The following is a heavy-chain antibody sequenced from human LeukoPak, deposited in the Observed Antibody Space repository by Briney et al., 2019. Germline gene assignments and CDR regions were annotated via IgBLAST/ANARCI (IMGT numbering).Heavy chain of an antibody. V-gene: IGHV3-21*01. CDR2: ISSSSSYI. J-gene: IGHJ3*02. D-gene: IGHD1-26*01. Sequence: PGGSLRLSCAASGFTFSSYSMNWVRQAPGKGLGWVSSISSSSSYIYYADSVKGRFTISRDNAKNSLYLQMNSLRAEDTAVYYCARDYRGSYLGAFDIWGQGTMVTVSS. CDR3: ARDYRGSYLGAFDI. CDR1: GFTFSSYS.